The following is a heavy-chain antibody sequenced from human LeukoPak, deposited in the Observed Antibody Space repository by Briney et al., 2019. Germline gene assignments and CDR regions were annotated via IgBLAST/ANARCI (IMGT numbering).Heavy chain of an antibody. Sequence: SVQVSCKASGYTFTSYYMHWARPAPRQGREWRGIINPSGGSTNYAQKFKGRVTMTRDMSTSTVYMELSSLRSEDTAVYYCARDRIAAAGIWNYYYYMDVWGKGTTVTVSS. CDR3: ARDRIAAAGIWNYYYYMDV. CDR2: INPSGGST. J-gene: IGHJ6*03. CDR1: GYTFTSYY. D-gene: IGHD6-13*01. V-gene: IGHV1-46*01.